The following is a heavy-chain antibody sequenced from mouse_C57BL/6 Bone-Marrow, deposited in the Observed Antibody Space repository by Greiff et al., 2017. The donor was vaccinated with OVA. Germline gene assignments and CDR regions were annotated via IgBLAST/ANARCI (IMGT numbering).Heavy chain of an antibody. J-gene: IGHJ1*03. CDR3: ARRNLGWYFDV. CDR1: GFTFSDYG. CDR2: ISSGSSTI. Sequence: EVKLVESGGGLVKPGGSLKLSCAASGFTFSDYGMHWVRQAPEKGLEWVAYISSGSSTIYYADTVKGRFTLSRDHAKNTLSLQRTSLRSEDTAMDYCARRNLGWYFDVWGTGTTVTVSS. V-gene: IGHV5-17*01. D-gene: IGHD3-3*01.